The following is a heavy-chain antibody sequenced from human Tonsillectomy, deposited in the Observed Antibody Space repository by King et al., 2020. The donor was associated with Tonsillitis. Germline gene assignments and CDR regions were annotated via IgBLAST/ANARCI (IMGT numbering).Heavy chain of an antibody. Sequence: QLQESGPGLVKPSGTLSLTCTVSGGSISSNNYYWGWIRQPPGKGLEWIGSIYYSGNTHYNPSLKSRLTISADTSKSQVSLKMSSVTAADTAVYYCARHLGDRYSYGAGGGWYFDLWGRGTLVTVSS. D-gene: IGHD5-18*01. J-gene: IGHJ2*01. CDR2: IYYSGNT. V-gene: IGHV4-39*01. CDR1: GGSISSNNYY. CDR3: ARHLGDRYSYGAGGGWYFDL.